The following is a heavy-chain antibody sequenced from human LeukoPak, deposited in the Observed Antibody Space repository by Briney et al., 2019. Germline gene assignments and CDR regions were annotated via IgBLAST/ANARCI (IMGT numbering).Heavy chain of an antibody. J-gene: IGHJ5*02. D-gene: IGHD3-10*01. CDR2: ISYDGSNK. Sequence: PGGSLRLSCAASGFTFSSYAMHWVRQAPGKGLEWVAVISYDGSNKYYADSVKGRFTISRDNAKNTLYLQMNSLRAEDTAVYYCARGAWSGSRGYLIDRWGQGTLVTVSS. V-gene: IGHV3-30-3*01. CDR1: GFTFSSYA. CDR3: ARGAWSGSRGYLIDR.